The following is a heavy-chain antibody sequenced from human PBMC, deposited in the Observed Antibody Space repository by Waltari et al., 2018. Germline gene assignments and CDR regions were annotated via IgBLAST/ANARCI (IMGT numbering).Heavy chain of an antibody. Sequence: QVQLVQSGAEVKKPGASVKVSCKASGYTFTGYYMHWVRQAPGQGLEWMGRINPNSGGTNYAQKFQGRVTMTRDTSISTAYMELSRLRSDDTAVYYCARAGNYYDSSGYYYDYFYYFDYWGQGTLVTVSS. D-gene: IGHD3-22*01. V-gene: IGHV1-2*06. CDR2: INPNSGGT. CDR3: ARAGNYYDSSGYYYDYFYYFDY. J-gene: IGHJ4*02. CDR1: GYTFTGYY.